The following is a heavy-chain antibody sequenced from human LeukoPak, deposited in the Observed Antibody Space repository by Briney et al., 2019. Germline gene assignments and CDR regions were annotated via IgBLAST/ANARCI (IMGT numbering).Heavy chain of an antibody. CDR1: GFTFSDYG. Sequence: GGSLRLSCAASGFTFSDYGMHWVRQAPGKGLEWVAFIGYDGSKKYYADSMKGRFTISRDNAKNSLYLQMNSLRAEDTALYYCARGKYPDNDDYMDVWGKGTTVIVSS. CDR3: ARGKYPDNDDYMDV. CDR2: IGYDGSKK. V-gene: IGHV3-30*02. D-gene: IGHD1-1*01. J-gene: IGHJ6*03.